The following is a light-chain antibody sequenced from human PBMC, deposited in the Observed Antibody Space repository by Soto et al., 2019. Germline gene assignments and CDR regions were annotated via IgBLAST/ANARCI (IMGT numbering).Light chain of an antibody. CDR2: DVS. CDR1: SSDVGGYNS. V-gene: IGLV2-11*01. Sequence: QSVLTQPRSVSGSPGQSVTISCTGTSSDVGGYNSVSWYQQHPGKAPKLMIYDVSKRPSGVPDRFSGSKSGNTASLTISGLQAEDEADYYCCSYAGSYTSSFGGGTQLTVL. J-gene: IGLJ2*01. CDR3: CSYAGSYTSS.